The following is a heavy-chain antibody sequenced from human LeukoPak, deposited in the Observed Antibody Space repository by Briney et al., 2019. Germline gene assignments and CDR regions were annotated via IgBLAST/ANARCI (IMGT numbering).Heavy chain of an antibody. CDR3: ARGRVSLGYCSSTSCQYYYYGMDV. D-gene: IGHD2-2*01. J-gene: IGHJ6*04. V-gene: IGHV4-34*01. CDR2: INHSGST. CDR1: GGSFSGYY. Sequence: PSETLSLTCAVYGGSFSGYYWSWIRQPPGKGLEWIGEINHSGSTNYNPSLKSRVTISVDTSKNQFSLKLSSVTAADTAVYYRARGRVSLGYCSSTSCQYYYYGMDVWGKGTTVTVSS.